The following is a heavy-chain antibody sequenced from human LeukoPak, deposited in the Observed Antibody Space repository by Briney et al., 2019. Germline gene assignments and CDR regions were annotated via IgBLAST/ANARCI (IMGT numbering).Heavy chain of an antibody. J-gene: IGHJ4*02. CDR1: GGSISSGSYY. CDR2: IYTSGST. Sequence: SQTLSLTCTVSGGSISSGSYYWSWIRQPAGKGLEWIGRIYTSGSTNYNPSLKSRVTISVDTSKNQFSLKLSSVTAADTAVYYCARTPAFYGSGSYYIRYFDYWGQGTLVTVSS. D-gene: IGHD3-10*01. V-gene: IGHV4-61*02. CDR3: ARTPAFYGSGSYYIRYFDY.